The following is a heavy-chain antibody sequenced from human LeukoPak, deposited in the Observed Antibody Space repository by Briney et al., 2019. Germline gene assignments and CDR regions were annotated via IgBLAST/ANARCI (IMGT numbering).Heavy chain of an antibody. Sequence: ASVKVSCKASGYTFTNFYMHWVRQAPGQGLEWMGMINPNDGSTSYAQRLRGRVTMTRDTSTSTFYMELSSLRYEDTAIYYCARGSYYYMDVWGKGTTVTISS. CDR1: GYTFTNFY. V-gene: IGHV1-46*04. J-gene: IGHJ6*03. CDR2: INPNDGST. CDR3: ARGSYYYMDV.